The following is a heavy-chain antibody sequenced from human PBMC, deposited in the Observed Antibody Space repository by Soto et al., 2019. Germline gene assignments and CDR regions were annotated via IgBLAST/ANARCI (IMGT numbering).Heavy chain of an antibody. V-gene: IGHV3-53*01. CDR2: IYSGGST. CDR1: GFTVSSNY. Sequence: GGSLRLSCAASGFTVSSNYMSWVRQAPGKGLEWVSVIYSGGSTYYADSVKGRFTISRDNSKNTLYLQMNSLRAEDTAVYYCAREVPYYGMDVWGQGTTVTVSS. J-gene: IGHJ6*02. CDR3: AREVPYYGMDV. D-gene: IGHD1-1*01.